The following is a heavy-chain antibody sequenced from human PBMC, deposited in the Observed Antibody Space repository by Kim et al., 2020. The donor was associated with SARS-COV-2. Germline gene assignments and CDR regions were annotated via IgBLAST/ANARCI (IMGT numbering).Heavy chain of an antibody. V-gene: IGHV3-74*01. Sequence: GGSLRLSCSASGFTFSTYWMNWVRQDPGKGLMWVSRIANDGSAAAYADSVKGRFTVSRDNAKNTLHLYMSSLRVDDTAVYYCARVAFRNSGTYWGSHDVPFGMDVWGRGTTVTVSS. CDR1: GFTFSTYW. J-gene: IGHJ6*02. CDR3: ARVAFRNSGTYWGSHDVPFGMDV. D-gene: IGHD3-10*01. CDR2: IANDGSAA.